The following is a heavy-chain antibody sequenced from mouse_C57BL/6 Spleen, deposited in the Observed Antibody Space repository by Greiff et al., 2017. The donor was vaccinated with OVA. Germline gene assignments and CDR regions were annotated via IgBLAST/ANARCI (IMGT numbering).Heavy chain of an antibody. CDR3: ARLRNYAMDY. D-gene: IGHD1-1*01. CDR2: INPSSGYT. CDR1: GYTFTSYT. V-gene: IGHV1-4*01. Sequence: VQLVESGAELARPGASVKMSCKASGYTFTSYTMHWVKQRPGQGLEWIGYINPSSGYTKYNQKFKDKATLTADKSSSTAYMQLISLTSEDAAVYYCARLRNYAMDYWGQGTSVTVSS. J-gene: IGHJ4*01.